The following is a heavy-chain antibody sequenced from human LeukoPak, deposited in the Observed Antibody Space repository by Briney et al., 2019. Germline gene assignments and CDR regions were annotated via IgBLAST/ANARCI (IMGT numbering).Heavy chain of an antibody. Sequence: GGSLRLSCAASGFTFSSYAMHWVRQAPGKGLEWVAVISYDGSNKYYADSVKGRFTISRDNSKNTLYLQMNSLRAEDTAVYYCARDQQQLPYYYYMDVWGKGTTVTVSS. CDR3: ARDQQQLPYYYYMDV. V-gene: IGHV3-30-3*01. CDR1: GFTFSSYA. CDR2: ISYDGSNK. J-gene: IGHJ6*03. D-gene: IGHD6-13*01.